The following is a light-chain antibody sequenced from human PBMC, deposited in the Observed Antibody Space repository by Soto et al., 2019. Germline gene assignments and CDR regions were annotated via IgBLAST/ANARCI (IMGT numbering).Light chain of an antibody. CDR1: GSNIGSNF. CDR2: SSN. V-gene: IGLV1-47*02. J-gene: IGLJ3*02. Sequence: QSVLTQPPSVSGTPGQRVTISCSGGGSNIGSNFVYWYQQIPGTAPKLFIYSSNQRPSGVPDRFSGSKSGTSSSLAISGLWSEDEADYYCAAWDDSLRGWVFGGGTKLTVL. CDR3: AAWDDSLRGWV.